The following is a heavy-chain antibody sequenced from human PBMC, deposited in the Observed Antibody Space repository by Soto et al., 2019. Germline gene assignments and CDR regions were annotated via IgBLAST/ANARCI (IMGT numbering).Heavy chain of an antibody. Sequence: GGSLRLSCASSGFTFDDYAMHWVRQAPGKGLEWVSGISWNSGSIGYADSVKGRFTISRDNAKNSLYLQMNSLRAEDTALYYCAKDSVYSYGDYYMDVWGKGTTVTVSS. D-gene: IGHD5-18*01. CDR3: AKDSVYSYGDYYMDV. V-gene: IGHV3-9*01. J-gene: IGHJ6*03. CDR2: ISWNSGSI. CDR1: GFTFDDYA.